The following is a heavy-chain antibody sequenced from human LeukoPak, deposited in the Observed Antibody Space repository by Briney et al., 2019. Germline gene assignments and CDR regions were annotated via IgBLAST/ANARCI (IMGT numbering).Heavy chain of an antibody. CDR1: GFTFTEYS. J-gene: IGHJ6*03. Sequence: PGESLRPSCAASGFTFTEYSIIWVRQAPGKGLEWVSFISDISDRSSTIHYADSVKGRFTISRDNAERSVYLQMNSLRADDTAVYYCARVRGPTLKTCYMDVWGTGTTVTVSS. V-gene: IGHV3-48*04. CDR2: ISDRSSTI. D-gene: IGHD3-10*01. CDR3: ARVRGPTLKTCYMDV.